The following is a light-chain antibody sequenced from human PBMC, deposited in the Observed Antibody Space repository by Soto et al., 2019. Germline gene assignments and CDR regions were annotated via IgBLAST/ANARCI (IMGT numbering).Light chain of an antibody. V-gene: IGLV2-14*01. Sequence: QSVLAQPSSVSGSPGQSITISCTGTSTDVGGYNYVSWYQHHPGKGPKLIIYEVSNRPSGVSDRFSGSKSGNKASLIISNLEAEDESEYYCGSYTSTDTTFVFGTGTKVTVL. CDR3: GSYTSTDTTFV. CDR2: EVS. CDR1: STDVGGYNY. J-gene: IGLJ1*01.